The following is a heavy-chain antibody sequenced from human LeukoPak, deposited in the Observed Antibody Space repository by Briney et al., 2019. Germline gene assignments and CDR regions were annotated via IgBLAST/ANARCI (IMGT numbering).Heavy chain of an antibody. Sequence: GGSLRLSCAASGFTFSTYAMSWVRQAPGKGLEWVSAISGSDVNTYYADSVQGRFTVSRDNSKNTLYLQVNSLRAEDTAVYYWARGCSGVSCSGFDFWGQGTLVTVSS. V-gene: IGHV3-23*01. CDR1: GFTFSTYA. CDR3: ARGCSGVSCSGFDF. D-gene: IGHD2-15*01. J-gene: IGHJ4*02. CDR2: ISGSDVNT.